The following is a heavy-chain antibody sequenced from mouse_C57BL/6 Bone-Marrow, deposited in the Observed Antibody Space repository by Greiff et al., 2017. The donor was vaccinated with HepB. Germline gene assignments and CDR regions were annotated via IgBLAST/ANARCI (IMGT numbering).Heavy chain of an antibody. CDR2: IHPNSGST. CDR1: GYTFTSYW. Sequence: VQLQQSGAELVKPGASVKLSCKASGYTFTSYWMHWVKQRPGQGLEWIGMIHPNSGSTNYNEKFKSKATLTVDKSSSTAYMQLSSLTSEDSAVYYCARPDYDYDSFDYWGQGTTLTVSS. CDR3: ARPDYDYDSFDY. D-gene: IGHD2-4*01. J-gene: IGHJ2*01. V-gene: IGHV1-64*01.